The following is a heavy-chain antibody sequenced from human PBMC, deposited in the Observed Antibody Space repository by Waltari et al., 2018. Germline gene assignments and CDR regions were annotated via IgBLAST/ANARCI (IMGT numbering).Heavy chain of an antibody. CDR2: FYPGDSAT. J-gene: IGHJ4*02. D-gene: IGHD6-13*01. CDR3: ARASISWYFGY. Sequence: EVKLVQSGAEVKKPGESLRISCKGCGNSFTSYWIGWVRQMPGKGLEWRGSFYPGDSATRYSPSFQGQFTIAADKSLRTAYLQWSSLKASDTAMYYCARASISWYFGYWGQGTLVTVSS. CDR1: GNSFTSYW. V-gene: IGHV5-51*01.